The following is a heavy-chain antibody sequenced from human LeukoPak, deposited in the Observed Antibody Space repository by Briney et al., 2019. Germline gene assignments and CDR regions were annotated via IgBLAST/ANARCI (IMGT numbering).Heavy chain of an antibody. Sequence: GGLRLSCAASAFTSDDYTMHCVRHAAPKGREWVALIIWDGGSTYYADSVKGRFTISRDNSKNSLYLQMNSLRTEDTALYYCARELMVYATPLGNYMDVWGKGTTVTVSS. CDR2: IIWDGGST. J-gene: IGHJ6*03. CDR3: ARELMVYATPLGNYMDV. V-gene: IGHV3-43*01. D-gene: IGHD2-8*01. CDR1: AFTSDDYT.